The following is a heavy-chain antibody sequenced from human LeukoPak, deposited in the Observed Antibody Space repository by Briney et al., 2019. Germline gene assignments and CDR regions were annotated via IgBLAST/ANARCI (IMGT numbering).Heavy chain of an antibody. Sequence: NPSETLSLTCTVSGGSISGYYWSWIRQPPGKGLEWIGYIYYSGSTNYNPSLKSRVTISVDTSKNQFSLKLSSVTAADTAVYYCARSSGWYYFDYWGQGTLVAVSS. CDR3: ARSSGWYYFDY. V-gene: IGHV4-59*01. D-gene: IGHD6-13*01. CDR1: GGSISGYY. J-gene: IGHJ4*02. CDR2: IYYSGST.